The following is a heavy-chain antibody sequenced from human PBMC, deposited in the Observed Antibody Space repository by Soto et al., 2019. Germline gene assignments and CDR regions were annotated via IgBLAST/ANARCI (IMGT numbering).Heavy chain of an antibody. J-gene: IGHJ4*02. CDR2: ISAYNGNT. CDR1: GYTFTSYG. D-gene: IGHD2-15*01. CDR3: ARDSQPRYCSGGSCYCDY. Sequence: QVQLVQSGAEVKKPGASVKVSCKASGYTFTSYGISWVRQAPGQGLEWMGWISAYNGNTNYAQKLQGRVTMTTDTSTSTANMELRSLRSDDTAVYYCARDSQPRYCSGGSCYCDYWGQGTLVTVSS. V-gene: IGHV1-18*01.